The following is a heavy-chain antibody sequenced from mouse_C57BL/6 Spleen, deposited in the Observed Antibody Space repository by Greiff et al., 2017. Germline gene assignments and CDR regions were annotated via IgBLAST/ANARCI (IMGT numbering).Heavy chain of an antibody. V-gene: IGHV1-64*01. CDR1: GYTFTSYW. CDR3: ARGGYGNYEGCAY. J-gene: IGHJ3*01. D-gene: IGHD2-10*02. CDR2: IHPNSGST. Sequence: VQLQQPGAELVKPGASVKLSCKASGYTFTSYWMHWVKQRPGQGLEWIGMIHPNSGSTNYNEKFKGKDTLTVDKSSSTAYMLLSSLTSEDSAVYFCARGGYGNYEGCAYWGQGTLVTVSA.